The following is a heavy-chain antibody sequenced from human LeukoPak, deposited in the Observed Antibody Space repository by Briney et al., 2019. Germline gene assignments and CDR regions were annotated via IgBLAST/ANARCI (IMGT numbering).Heavy chain of an antibody. Sequence: SETLSLTCTVSGGSISSYYWSWIRQPPGKGLEWIGYIYYSGSTNYNPSLKSRVTISVDTSKNQFSLKLGSVTAADTAVYYCASHPVGSSWYGDWWFDPWGQGTLVTVSS. V-gene: IGHV4-59*08. CDR3: ASHPVGSSWYGDWWFDP. CDR1: GGSISSYY. CDR2: IYYSGST. D-gene: IGHD6-13*01. J-gene: IGHJ5*02.